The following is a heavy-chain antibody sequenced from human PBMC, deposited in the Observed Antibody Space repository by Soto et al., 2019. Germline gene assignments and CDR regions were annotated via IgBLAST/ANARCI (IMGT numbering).Heavy chain of an antibody. CDR1: GGSISSGGYS. CDR3: ARVDRSYSPVDY. CDR2: IYYSGST. V-gene: IGHV4-31*03. D-gene: IGHD3-10*01. Sequence: SETLSLTCTVSGGSISSGGYSWSWIRQHPGKGLEWIGYIYYSGSTYYNPSLKSRVTISVYPSKNQFSLKLSSVTAADTAVYYCARVDRSYSPVDYGGQGTLVTVSS. J-gene: IGHJ4*02.